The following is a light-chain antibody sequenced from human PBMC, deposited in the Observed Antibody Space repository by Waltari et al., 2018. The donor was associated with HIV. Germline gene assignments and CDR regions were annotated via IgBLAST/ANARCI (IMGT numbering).Light chain of an antibody. Sequence: HSALTQPASVSGSPGPSITISCTGPTSDIRDFTFVSWYQQSPGRAPKLIIFEVYSRPSGISDRFSGSKSGVTASLTISALRAEDEADYFCSSYSARGFVVFGGGTKVTVL. CDR1: TSDIRDFTF. V-gene: IGLV2-14*01. CDR3: SSYSARGFVV. CDR2: EVY. J-gene: IGLJ3*02.